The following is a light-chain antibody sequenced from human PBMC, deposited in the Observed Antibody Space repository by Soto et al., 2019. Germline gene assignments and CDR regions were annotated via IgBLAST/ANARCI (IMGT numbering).Light chain of an antibody. V-gene: IGKV3-20*01. CDR2: GAS. CDR3: QQYGNSPYA. Sequence: EIVLTQSPGTLSLSVGERATLSCRASQSVSSNYLAWYQQKSGQAPRLLIYGASSRATGIPDRFSGSGSGTDFTLTISELEPEDFAVYYCQQYGNSPYAFGQGTELEI. J-gene: IGKJ2*01. CDR1: QSVSSNY.